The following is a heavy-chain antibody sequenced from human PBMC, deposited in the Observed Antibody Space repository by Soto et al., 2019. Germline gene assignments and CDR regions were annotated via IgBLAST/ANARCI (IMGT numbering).Heavy chain of an antibody. CDR3: ARVKDGGYYKTSYYFDY. J-gene: IGHJ4*02. Sequence: QVQLVQSGAEVKKPGASVKVSCKASGYTFTSYAMHWVRQAPGQRLEWMGWINAGNGNTKYSQKFQGRVTITRDTSASTGYMELSSLRSEDTAVYYCARVKDGGYYKTSYYFDYWGQGTLVTVSS. D-gene: IGHD5-12*01. V-gene: IGHV1-3*01. CDR1: GYTFTSYA. CDR2: INAGNGNT.